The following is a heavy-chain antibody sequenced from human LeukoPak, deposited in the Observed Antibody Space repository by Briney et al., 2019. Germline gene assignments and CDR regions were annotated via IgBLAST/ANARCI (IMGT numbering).Heavy chain of an antibody. J-gene: IGHJ3*02. V-gene: IGHV3-33*08. CDR1: GFTFSSYT. CDR2: ILNDGSQE. D-gene: IGHD3-16*01. CDR3: ARDDALGDNALDI. Sequence: GGSLRLSCAASGFTFSSYTMNWVRQAPGKGLEWVAVILNDGSQEKYADSVKGRFTISRDNSKNTLFLQMNSLRAEDTAVYYCARDDALGDNALDIWGQGTMVTVSS.